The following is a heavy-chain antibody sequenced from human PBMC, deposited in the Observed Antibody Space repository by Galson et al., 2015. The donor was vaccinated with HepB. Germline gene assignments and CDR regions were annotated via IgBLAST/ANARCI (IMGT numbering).Heavy chain of an antibody. J-gene: IGHJ4*02. CDR1: GYTFTGYY. V-gene: IGHV1-2*04. CDR2: INPNSGGT. CDR3: ARGSSIAAAGLYFDY. Sequence: SVKVSCKASGYTFTGYYMHWVRQAPGQGLEWMGWINPNSGGTNYAQKFQGWVTMTRDTSISTAYMELSRLRSDDTAVYYCARGSSIAAAGLYFDYWGQGTLVTVSS. D-gene: IGHD6-13*01.